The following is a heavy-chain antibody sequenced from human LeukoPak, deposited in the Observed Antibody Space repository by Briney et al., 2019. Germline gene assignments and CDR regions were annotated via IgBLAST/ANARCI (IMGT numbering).Heavy chain of an antibody. CDR3: ARDQEAFDY. V-gene: IGHV1-46*01. J-gene: IGHJ4*02. Sequence: GASVKVSCKASGYSFTSNYIHWVRQAPGQGLEWMGVIYPSDGSTSYAQKFQGRVTVTRDTSTSTVHMELSGLRSEDTAVYYCARDQEAFDYWGQGTLVTVSS. CDR1: GYSFTSNY. CDR2: IYPSDGST.